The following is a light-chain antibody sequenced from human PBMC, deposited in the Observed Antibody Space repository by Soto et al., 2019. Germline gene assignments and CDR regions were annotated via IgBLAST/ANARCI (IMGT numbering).Light chain of an antibody. J-gene: IGKJ4*01. CDR3: QQYYITPLT. CDR2: WAA. CDR1: QSVLYSTNNKNY. Sequence: DIVMTQSPDSLAVSVGERATINCKSSQSVLYSTNNKNYLAWYQQKPGQPPTLLIYWAATRESGVPDRFSGSGSGTDFTLTISSLQAEDVAVYYCQQYYITPLTFGGGTKVEIK. V-gene: IGKV4-1*01.